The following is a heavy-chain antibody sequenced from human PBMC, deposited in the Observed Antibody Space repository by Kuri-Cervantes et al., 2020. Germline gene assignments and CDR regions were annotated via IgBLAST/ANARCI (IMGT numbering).Heavy chain of an antibody. Sequence: SVKVSCKASGGTFGSYAISWVRQAPGQGLEWMGGIIPIFGTANYAQKFQGRVTITTDESTSTAYMELSSLRSEDTAVYYCVREKSYCSGGSCYYVDYWGQGTLVTVSS. D-gene: IGHD2-15*01. V-gene: IGHV1-69*05. CDR1: GGTFGSYA. CDR2: IIPIFGTA. J-gene: IGHJ4*02. CDR3: VREKSYCSGGSCYYVDY.